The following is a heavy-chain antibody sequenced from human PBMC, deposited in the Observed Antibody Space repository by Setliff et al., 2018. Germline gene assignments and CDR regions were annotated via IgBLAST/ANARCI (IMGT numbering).Heavy chain of an antibody. Sequence: ASVKVSCKASGYTFTSYGISWVRQAPGQGLEWMGWISAYNGNTNYAQRLQGRVTMTTDTSTSTAYMELRSLRSDDTAVYYCARYITGTTPADYWGQGTLVTVSS. CDR3: ARYITGTTPADY. J-gene: IGHJ4*02. V-gene: IGHV1-18*01. D-gene: IGHD1-7*01. CDR2: ISAYNGNT. CDR1: GYTFTSYG.